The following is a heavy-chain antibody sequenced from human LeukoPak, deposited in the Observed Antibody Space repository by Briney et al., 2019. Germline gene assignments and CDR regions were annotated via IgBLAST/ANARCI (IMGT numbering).Heavy chain of an antibody. CDR1: GGSFSGYY. V-gene: IGHV4-34*01. J-gene: IGHJ5*02. D-gene: IGHD5-18*01. CDR2: INHSGST. Sequence: SETLSLTCAVYGGSFSGYYWSWIRQPPGKGLEWIGEINHSGSTNYNPSLESRVTISVDTSKNRFSLKLSSVTAADTAVYYCARASHVVQLWTTYIPWGQGTLVTVSS. CDR3: ARASHVVQLWTTYIP.